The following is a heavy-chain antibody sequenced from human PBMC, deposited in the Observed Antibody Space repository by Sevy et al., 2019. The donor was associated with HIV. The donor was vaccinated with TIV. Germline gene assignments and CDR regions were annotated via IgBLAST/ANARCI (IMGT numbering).Heavy chain of an antibody. CDR3: TRWKAAQSIFDY. Sequence: GGSLRLSCTASGFTFGDYCMSWVRQAPGKGLEWVAFLKSDVYGGTVDHAASVRGRFVISRDDSKTIAYLHMNGLKTEDTGVYYCTRWKAAQSIFDYWGQGALVTVSS. CDR1: GFTFGDYC. V-gene: IGHV3-49*04. D-gene: IGHD6-13*01. J-gene: IGHJ4*02. CDR2: LKSDVYGGTV.